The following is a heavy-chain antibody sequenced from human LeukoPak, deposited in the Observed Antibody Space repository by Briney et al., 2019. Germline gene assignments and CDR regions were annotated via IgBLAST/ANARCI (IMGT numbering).Heavy chain of an antibody. V-gene: IGHV1-18*01. CDR1: GGTFSSYA. J-gene: IGHJ4*02. CDR2: ISAYNGNT. CDR3: ARAEWELPYNDY. D-gene: IGHD1-26*01. Sequence: ASVKVSCKASGGTFSSYAISWVRQAPGQGLEWMGWISAYNGNTNYARKLQGRVTMTTDTSTSTAYMELRSLRSDDTAVYYCARAEWELPYNDYWGQGTLVTVSS.